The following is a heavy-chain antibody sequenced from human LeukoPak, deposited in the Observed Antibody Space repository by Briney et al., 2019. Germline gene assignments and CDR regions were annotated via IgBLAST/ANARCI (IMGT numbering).Heavy chain of an antibody. J-gene: IGHJ4*02. V-gene: IGHV4-59*01. CDR2: IYYSGST. CDR1: GGSISSYY. Sequence: SETLSLTCTVSGGSISSYYWSWIRQPPGKGLEWIGYIYYSGSTNYNPSLKSRVTISVDTSKNQFSLMLSSVIAADTAVYYCAREPRGYYGKSGYYPYYFDYWGQGILVTVSP. D-gene: IGHD3-22*01. CDR3: AREPRGYYGKSGYYPYYFDY.